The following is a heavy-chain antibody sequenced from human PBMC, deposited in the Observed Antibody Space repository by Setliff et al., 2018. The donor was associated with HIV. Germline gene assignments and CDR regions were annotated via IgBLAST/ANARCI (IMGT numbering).Heavy chain of an antibody. V-gene: IGHV4-59*01. CDR2: IYIYNSGST. Sequence: SETLSLTCSVSGGSFSGYYWSWIRQRPGKGLEWIGYIYIYNSGSTNYNPSLTSRVTISADTSRNQFSLKLTSVTAAVTAIYYCARAVNFDYWGQGTQVTVSS. CDR1: GGSFSGYY. CDR3: ARAVNFDY. D-gene: IGHD6-19*01. J-gene: IGHJ4*02.